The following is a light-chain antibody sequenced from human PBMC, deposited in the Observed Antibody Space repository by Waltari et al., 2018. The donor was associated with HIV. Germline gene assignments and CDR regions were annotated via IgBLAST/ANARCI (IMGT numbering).Light chain of an antibody. Sequence: QSVLTQPPSVSGAPGQRVIISCTGSSSNIGAREDVHWYQQLPGAVPKGLIYGNTNRPSGVPDRFSGSKSGASASLAIAGLQTDDEADYYCQSYDNSLNAVVFGGGTRLTVL. CDR3: QSYDNSLNAVV. V-gene: IGLV1-40*01. J-gene: IGLJ2*01. CDR2: GNT. CDR1: SSNIGARED.